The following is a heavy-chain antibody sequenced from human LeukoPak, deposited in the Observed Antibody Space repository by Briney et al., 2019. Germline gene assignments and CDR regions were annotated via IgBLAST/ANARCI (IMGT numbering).Heavy chain of an antibody. V-gene: IGHV3-23*01. CDR1: GFTFTAYA. D-gene: IGHD4/OR15-4a*01. CDR3: TKGTIELGV. CDR2: ISDRGDST. Sequence: GGSLRLSCAAPGFTFTAYAMSWVRQAPGKGLEWVSTISDRGDSTYYADSVKGRFTISRDNSEDTVFLQLNSLRVEDTALYYCTKGTIELGVWGQGTTVTVSS. J-gene: IGHJ6*02.